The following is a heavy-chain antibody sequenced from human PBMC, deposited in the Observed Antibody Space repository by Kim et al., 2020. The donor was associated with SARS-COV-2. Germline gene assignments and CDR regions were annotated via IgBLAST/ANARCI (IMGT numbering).Heavy chain of an antibody. J-gene: IGHJ4*02. D-gene: IGHD6-19*01. Sequence: SETLSLTCAVYGGSFSGYYWSWIRQPPGKGLEWIGEINHSGSTNYNPSLKSRVTISEDTSKNQFSLKLSSVTAADTAVYYCARGFGGGSGWYWKYYFDYWGQGTLVTVSS. V-gene: IGHV4-34*01. CDR2: INHSGST. CDR1: GGSFSGYY. CDR3: ARGFGGGSGWYWKYYFDY.